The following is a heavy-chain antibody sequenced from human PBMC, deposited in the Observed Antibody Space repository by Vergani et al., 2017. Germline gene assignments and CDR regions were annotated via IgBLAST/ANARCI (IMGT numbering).Heavy chain of an antibody. CDR2: IIPIFGTA. CDR3: ATSSTYYYGSSEEWFGP. Sequence: QVQLVQSGAEVKKPGSSVKASCKASGGTFSSYAISWVRQALGQGLEWMGGIIPIFGTANYAQKFQGRVTITADESTSTAYMVLSSLRSEETAVYYCATSSTYYYGSSEEWFGPWGQGTLVTVSS. J-gene: IGHJ5*02. D-gene: IGHD3-22*01. V-gene: IGHV1-69*01. CDR1: GGTFSSYA.